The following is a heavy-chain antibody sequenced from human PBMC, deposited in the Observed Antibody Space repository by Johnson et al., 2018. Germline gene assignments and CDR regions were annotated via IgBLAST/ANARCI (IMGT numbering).Heavy chain of an antibody. CDR1: GLTLSRSI. V-gene: IGHV3-30*03. CDR2: ISHDESLK. Sequence: VQLLETGGGVVQPGRSLRLSCTVSGLTLSRSIMHWVRQAPGKGLEWVALISHDESLKGYADSEKGRFTISRDISKNTLYLQMNSRRPEDTAVYYCAREGFSSGRAGVFDIWGQGTLVTVSS. J-gene: IGHJ3*02. CDR3: AREGFSSGRAGVFDI. D-gene: IGHD6-19*01.